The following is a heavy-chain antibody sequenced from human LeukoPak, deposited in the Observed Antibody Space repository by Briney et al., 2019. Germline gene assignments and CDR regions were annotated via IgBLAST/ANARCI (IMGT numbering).Heavy chain of an antibody. Sequence: GGSLRLSCSASGFTFSSYAMHWVRQAPGKGLEYVSAISSNGGSTYYADSVKGRFTISRDNSKNTLYLQMSSLRAEDTAVYYCVNLGSGSYRGINDAFDIWGHGTMVTVSS. CDR1: GFTFSSYA. J-gene: IGHJ3*02. D-gene: IGHD3-10*01. CDR3: VNLGSGSYRGINDAFDI. CDR2: ISSNGGST. V-gene: IGHV3-64D*06.